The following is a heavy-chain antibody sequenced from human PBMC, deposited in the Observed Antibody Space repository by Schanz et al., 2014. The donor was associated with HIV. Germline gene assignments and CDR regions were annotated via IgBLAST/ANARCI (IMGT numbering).Heavy chain of an antibody. V-gene: IGHV1-18*01. Sequence: QVQLVQSGPEVKKPGASVRVSCKASGYTFTNYAFGWVRQAPGQGLEWVGSINTYNGQTDYGRKLQGRVTMTTDRSTSTAYLELRSLRSDDTAVYYCARAVTGTFDFWGQGTLVTVSS. J-gene: IGHJ4*02. CDR1: GYTFTNYA. D-gene: IGHD6-19*01. CDR2: INTYNGQT. CDR3: ARAVTGTFDF.